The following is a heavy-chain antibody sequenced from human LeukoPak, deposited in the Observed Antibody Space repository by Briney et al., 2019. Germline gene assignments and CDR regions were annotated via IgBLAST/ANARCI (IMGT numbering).Heavy chain of an antibody. CDR1: GGSISSYY. D-gene: IGHD3-3*01. J-gene: IGHJ3*02. Sequence: SETLSLTCTVSGGSISSYYWSWIRQPPGKGLEWIGYIYYSGSTNYNPSLKSRVTISVDTSKNQFSLKLNSVTAADTAVYYCAKLNGGFFLGAFDIWGQGTMVTVSS. CDR2: IYYSGST. V-gene: IGHV4-59*08. CDR3: AKLNGGFFLGAFDI.